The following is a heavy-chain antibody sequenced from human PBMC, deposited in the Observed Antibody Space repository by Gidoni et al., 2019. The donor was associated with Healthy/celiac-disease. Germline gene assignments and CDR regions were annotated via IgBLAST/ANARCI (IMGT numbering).Heavy chain of an antibody. CDR1: GFTFRSFG. J-gene: IGHJ4*02. Sequence: QVQLVESGGGVVQPGRSLRLSCAASGFTFRSFGMHWVRQAPGKGLEWVAVISYDGSNKYYADSVKGRFTISRDNSKNTLYLQMNSLRAEDTAVYYCACESNHNVRRLYYFDYWGQGTLVTVSS. CDR2: ISYDGSNK. V-gene: IGHV3-30*03. CDR3: ACESNHNVRRLYYFDY. D-gene: IGHD4-4*01.